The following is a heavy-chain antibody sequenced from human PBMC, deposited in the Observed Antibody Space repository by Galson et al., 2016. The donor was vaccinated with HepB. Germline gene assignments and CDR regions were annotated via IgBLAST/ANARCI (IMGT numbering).Heavy chain of an antibody. CDR1: GFTFSSYG. D-gene: IGHD3-16*01. Sequence: SLRLSCAASGFTFSSYGMHWVRQAPGKGLEWVALISYDGSHDYYAASVKGRFTFSRDNSKNTLYLQMTGLTVEDTGVYYCARGLGASWFYLWGQGTLVTVSS. J-gene: IGHJ5*02. CDR3: ARGLGASWFYL. CDR2: ISYDGSHD. V-gene: IGHV3-30*03.